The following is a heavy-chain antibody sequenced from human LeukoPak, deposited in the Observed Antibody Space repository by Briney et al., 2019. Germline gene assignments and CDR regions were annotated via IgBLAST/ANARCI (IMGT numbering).Heavy chain of an antibody. CDR3: ARTNSYCSSTSCYLFDHYYYYMDV. D-gene: IGHD2-2*01. J-gene: IGHJ6*03. CDR2: IYHSGNT. Sequence: SETLSLTCAVSGYSISSGYYWGWIRQPPGKGLEWIGSIYHSGNTYNNPSLKSRVTISLDTSKNQFSLKLSSVTAADTAVYYCARTNSYCSSTSCYLFDHYYYYMDVWGKGTTVTVSS. V-gene: IGHV4-38-2*01. CDR1: GYSISSGYY.